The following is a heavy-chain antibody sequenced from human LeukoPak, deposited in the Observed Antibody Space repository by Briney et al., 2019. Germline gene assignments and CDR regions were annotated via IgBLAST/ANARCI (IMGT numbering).Heavy chain of an antibody. CDR1: GFTFSSYW. V-gene: IGHV3-7*01. Sequence: GGSLRLSCAASGFTFSSYWMSWVRQAPGKGLEWVANIKQDGSEKYYVDSVKGRFTISRDNAKNSLYLQMNSLRAEDTAVYYCARSLRVRGVPDYMDFWGKGTTVIISS. CDR2: IKQDGSEK. D-gene: IGHD3-10*01. CDR3: ARSLRVRGVPDYMDF. J-gene: IGHJ6*03.